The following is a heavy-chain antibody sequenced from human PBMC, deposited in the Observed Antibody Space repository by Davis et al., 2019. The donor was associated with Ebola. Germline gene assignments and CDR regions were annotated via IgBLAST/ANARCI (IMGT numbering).Heavy chain of an antibody. D-gene: IGHD4-17*01. V-gene: IGHV3-23*01. CDR3: AKVHPPTTVTTGWFDP. CDR1: GFIFSSYA. Sequence: PGESLRLSCAASGFIFSSYAMSWVRQAPGKGLEWVSSISVRSITYHADSVKGRFTISRDNSKNTLYLQMNSLRAEDTAVYYCAKVHPPTTVTTGWFDPWGQGTLVTVSS. J-gene: IGHJ5*02. CDR2: ISVRSIT.